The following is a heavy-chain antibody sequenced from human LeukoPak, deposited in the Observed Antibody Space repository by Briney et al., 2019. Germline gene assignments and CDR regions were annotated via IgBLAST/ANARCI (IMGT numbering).Heavy chain of an antibody. CDR2: INHSGST. Sequence: SETLSLTCAVYGGSFSSYYWSWIRQPPGKGLEWIGEINHSGSTNYNPSLKSRVTISVDTSKNQFSLKLSSVTAADTAVYYCARGIAAAGTLGGVRDNWFDPWGQGTLVTVSS. V-gene: IGHV4-34*01. J-gene: IGHJ5*02. CDR3: ARGIAAAGTLGGVRDNWFDP. CDR1: GGSFSSYY. D-gene: IGHD6-13*01.